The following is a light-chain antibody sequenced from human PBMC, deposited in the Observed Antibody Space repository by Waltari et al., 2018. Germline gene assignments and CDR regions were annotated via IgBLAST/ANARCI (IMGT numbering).Light chain of an antibody. Sequence: QSVLTQPPSASGAPGQRVSISCTGSGSNLGAGYDVHWYQQHPGQAPKLLIYGTSTRPPGVPDRFVGAQSGTSASLAITALQAEDEAEYYCQSYDTSLSVVFGGGTKLTVL. J-gene: IGLJ2*01. V-gene: IGLV1-40*01. CDR2: GTS. CDR1: GSNLGAGYD. CDR3: QSYDTSLSVV.